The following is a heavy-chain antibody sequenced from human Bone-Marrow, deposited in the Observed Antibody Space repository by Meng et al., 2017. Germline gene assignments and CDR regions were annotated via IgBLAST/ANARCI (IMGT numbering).Heavy chain of an antibody. D-gene: IGHD4/OR15-4a*01. J-gene: IGHJ6*02. CDR3: VRIRVTMGNSRWDRYYYGMDV. V-gene: IGHV4-34*01. CDR2: INHSGST. Sequence: SETLSLTCAVYGGSFSGYYWSWIRQPPGKGLEWIGEINHSGSTNYNPSLKSRVTISVDTSKNQFSLKLSSVTAADTAVYYCVRIRVTMGNSRWDRYYYGMDVWGQGTRVTSP. CDR1: GGSFSGYY.